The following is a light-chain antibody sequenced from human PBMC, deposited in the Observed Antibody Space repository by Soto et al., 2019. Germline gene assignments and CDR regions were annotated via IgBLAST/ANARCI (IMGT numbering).Light chain of an antibody. CDR2: EGS. V-gene: IGLV2-23*01. CDR3: YSNVGSSTVV. J-gene: IGLJ2*01. CDR1: SSDVGIYNL. Sequence: QSALTQPASVSGSPGQSITISCTGTSSDVGIYNLVSWYQQYPGKAPKLIIYEGSKRPSGVSNRFSGSKSGNTASLTISGLQAEDEADYYCYSNVGSSTVVFGGGTKLTVL.